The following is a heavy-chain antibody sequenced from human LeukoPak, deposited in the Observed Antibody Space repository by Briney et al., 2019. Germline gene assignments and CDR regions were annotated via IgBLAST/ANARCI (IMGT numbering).Heavy chain of an antibody. V-gene: IGHV4-4*02. D-gene: IGHD3-10*01. CDR1: GGSISSSNW. CDR3: ARVPRLLWFGEGDAFDI. CDR2: IYHSGST. Sequence: SETLSLTCAVSGGSISSSNWWSWVRQPPGKGLEWIGEIYHSGSTNYNPSLKSRVTISVDKSKNQFSLKLSSVTAADTAVYYCARVPRLLWFGEGDAFDIWGQGTMVTVSS. J-gene: IGHJ3*02.